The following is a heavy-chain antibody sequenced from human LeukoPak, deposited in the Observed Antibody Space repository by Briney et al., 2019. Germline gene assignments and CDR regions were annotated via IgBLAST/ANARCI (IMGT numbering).Heavy chain of an antibody. CDR2: IWSDGSNK. V-gene: IGHV3-33*06. Sequence: GGSLRLSCAASGFTFSHYGFHWVRQAPGKGLEWVAVIWSDGSNKYYGDSVKGRFIIYRDDSQHTVYLQMNSLRAEDTGVYYCAKDAQRGFDYSNSLEYWGQGSLVTVSS. J-gene: IGHJ4*02. CDR3: AKDAQRGFDYSNSLEY. D-gene: IGHD4-11*01. CDR1: GFTFSHYG.